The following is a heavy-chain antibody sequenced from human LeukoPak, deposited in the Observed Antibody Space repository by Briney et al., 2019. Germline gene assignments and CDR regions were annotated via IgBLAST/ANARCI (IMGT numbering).Heavy chain of an antibody. CDR3: AREFRRTYTSGWSLDY. V-gene: IGHV3-53*01. Sequence: PVGSLRLSCEVSGFTVSNNYMSCVRQAPGAWLVWVSVIYGGRNKTHYADSVKGRFTISRDHSKNTIYLQMNSLRAEDTATYYCAREFRRTYTSGWSLDYWGQGTLVTVSS. CDR1: GFTVSNNY. J-gene: IGHJ4*02. CDR2: IYGGRNKT. D-gene: IGHD6-19*01.